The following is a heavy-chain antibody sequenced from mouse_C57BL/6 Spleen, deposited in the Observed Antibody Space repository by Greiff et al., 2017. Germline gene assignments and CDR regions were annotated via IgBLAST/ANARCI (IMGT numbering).Heavy chain of an antibody. CDR3: ARGGRGYAMDY. D-gene: IGHD3-3*01. V-gene: IGHV5-17*01. CDR2: ISSGSSTI. J-gene: IGHJ4*01. Sequence: EVKLMESGGGLVKPGGSLKLSCAASGFTFSDYGMPWVRQAPEKGLEWVAYISSGSSTIYYADTVKGRFTISRDNAKNTLFLQMTSLRSEDTAMYYCARGGRGYAMDYWGQGTSVTVSS. CDR1: GFTFSDYG.